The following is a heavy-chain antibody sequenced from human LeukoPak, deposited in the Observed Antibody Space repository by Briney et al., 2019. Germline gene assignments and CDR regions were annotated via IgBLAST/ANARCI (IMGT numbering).Heavy chain of an antibody. CDR3: ASNLICGGDCFPYWFFDL. V-gene: IGHV3-53*04. D-gene: IGHD2-21*02. Sequence: GGSLRLSCAASGFTVGSNYMNWVRQAPGKGLEWVSVIYSSGTTYYPDSVKGRFTVSRHNSNNTLYLQMSSLRPEDTAVYYCASNLICGGDCFPYWFFDLWGRGTLVTVSS. J-gene: IGHJ2*01. CDR2: IYSSGTT. CDR1: GFTVGSNY.